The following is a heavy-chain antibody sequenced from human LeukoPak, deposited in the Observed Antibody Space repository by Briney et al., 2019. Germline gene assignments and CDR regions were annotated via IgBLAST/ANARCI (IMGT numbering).Heavy chain of an antibody. J-gene: IGHJ6*02. V-gene: IGHV3-21*01. Sequence: GSLRLSCAASGFTFSGYSMNWVRQAPGKGLEWVSSMSGIGGFVHYADSVKGRFTISRDNAKSSLYLQMNSLRAEDTAVYFCARDDYSDSPTYYNGMDVWGQRTAVTVSS. CDR1: GFTFSGYS. CDR3: ARDDYSDSPTYYNGMDV. CDR2: MSGIGGFV. D-gene: IGHD4/OR15-4a*01.